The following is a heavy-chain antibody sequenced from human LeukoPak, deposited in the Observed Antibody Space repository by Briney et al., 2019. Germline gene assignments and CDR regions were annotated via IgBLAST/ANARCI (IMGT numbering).Heavy chain of an antibody. CDR1: GGSFSGYY. V-gene: IGHV4-59*01. CDR2: IYYSGST. D-gene: IGHD1-14*01. J-gene: IGHJ4*02. Sequence: SETLSLTCAVYGGSFSGYYWSWIRQPPGKGLEWIGYIYYSGSTNYNPSLKSRVTISVDTSKNQFSLKLSSVTAADTAVYYCARDFYATGFDYWGQGTLVTVSS. CDR3: ARDFYATGFDY.